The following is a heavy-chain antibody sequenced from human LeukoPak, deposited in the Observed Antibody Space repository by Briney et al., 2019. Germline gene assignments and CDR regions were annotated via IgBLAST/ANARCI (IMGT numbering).Heavy chain of an antibody. J-gene: IGHJ1*01. Sequence: GGSLRLSCAASGFTFSSYAMSWVRQAPGQGLEWISAISGSGGSTYYADSVQGRFTISRDNSKNTPYLQMNSLRADDTAVFYCAPLLGIVQDWGQGTLVTVSS. CDR2: ISGSGGST. V-gene: IGHV3-23*01. CDR3: APLLGIVQD. D-gene: IGHD2-21*01. CDR1: GFTFSSYA.